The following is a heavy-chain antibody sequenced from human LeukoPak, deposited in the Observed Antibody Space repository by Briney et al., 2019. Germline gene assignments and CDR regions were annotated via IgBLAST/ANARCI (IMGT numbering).Heavy chain of an antibody. CDR1: GFTFSSYW. J-gene: IGHJ5*02. Sequence: GGSLRLSCEASGFTFSSYWMHWVRQAPGKGLVWVSHINGDGSRTRHADSVKGRFTISRDNAKNTLYLQVNSLRAEDTAVYYCVREKGDYYDSTHNWFDPWGQGTLVTVSS. V-gene: IGHV3-74*01. CDR3: VREKGDYYDSTHNWFDP. CDR2: INGDGSRT. D-gene: IGHD3-22*01.